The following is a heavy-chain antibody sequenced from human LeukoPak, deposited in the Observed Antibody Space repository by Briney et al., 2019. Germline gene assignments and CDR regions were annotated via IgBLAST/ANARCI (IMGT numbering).Heavy chain of an antibody. D-gene: IGHD3-22*01. CDR1: GFTFSNFW. J-gene: IGHJ4*02. CDR3: ARVRTTYYYDTTGYSFDH. CDR2: INIDGSST. Sequence: PGGSLRLSCAASGFTFSNFWIHWVRQAPGKGLVWVSRINIDGSSTNYAGSVKGRFTISRDNAKNTVSLQMNGLRVEDTAVYYCARVRTTYYYDTTGYSFDHRGQGTLVTVSS. V-gene: IGHV3-74*01.